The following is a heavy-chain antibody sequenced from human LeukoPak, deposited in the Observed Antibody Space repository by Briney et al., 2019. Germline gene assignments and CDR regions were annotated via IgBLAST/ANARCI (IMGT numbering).Heavy chain of an antibody. V-gene: IGHV3-11*03. J-gene: IGHJ4*02. Sequence: GGSLRLSCAASGFTFSDYYMSWIRQAPGKGLEWVSYISSTSSYINYADAVKGRFTISRDNAKNSLFLQMNGLRAEDTAVYYCARVSQWLVPYWGQGTLVTVSS. CDR3: ARVSQWLVPY. D-gene: IGHD6-19*01. CDR1: GFTFSDYY. CDR2: ISSTSSYI.